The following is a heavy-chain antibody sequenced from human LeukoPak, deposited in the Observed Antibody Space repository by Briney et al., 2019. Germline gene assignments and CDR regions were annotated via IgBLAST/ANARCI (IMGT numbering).Heavy chain of an antibody. CDR3: AREGIAVAGSYYFDY. CDR1: GFTFDDYG. D-gene: IGHD6-19*01. CDR2: INWNGGST. J-gene: IGHJ4*02. V-gene: IGHV3-20*04. Sequence: GGSLRLSCAASGFTFDDYGMSWVRQAPGKGLEWVSGINWNGGSTGYADSVKGRFTISRDNAKNSLYLQMNSLRAEDTALYYCAREGIAVAGSYYFDYWGQGTLVTVSS.